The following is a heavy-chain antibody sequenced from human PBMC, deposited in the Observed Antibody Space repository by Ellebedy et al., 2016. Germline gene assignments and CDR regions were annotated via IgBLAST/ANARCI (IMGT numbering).Heavy chain of an antibody. D-gene: IGHD2-2*01. CDR1: EFTFSNFF. Sequence: GGSLRLXXAASEFTFSNFFMTWVRQAPGKGLEWVSTISGAGTNTYFADSVRGRFTISRDNSANTLYLHMSSLRAEDTAVYYCAKAVVPAAILDYYYYGMDVWGQGTTVTVSS. J-gene: IGHJ6*02. V-gene: IGHV3-23*01. CDR2: ISGAGTNT. CDR3: AKAVVPAAILDYYYYGMDV.